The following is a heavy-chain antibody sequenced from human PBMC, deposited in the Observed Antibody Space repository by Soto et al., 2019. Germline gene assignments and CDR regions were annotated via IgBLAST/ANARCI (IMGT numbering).Heavy chain of an antibody. J-gene: IGHJ6*03. V-gene: IGHV3-7*01. Sequence: GGSLRLSCAASGFTFSSYWMSWVRQAPGKGLEWVANIKQDGSEKYYVDSVKGRFTISRDNAKNSLYLQMNSLRAEDTAVYYCARERYVDPQTGYYYYYMDVWGKGTTVTVSS. CDR2: IKQDGSEK. CDR1: GFTFSSYW. CDR3: ARERYVDPQTGYYYYYMDV. D-gene: IGHD5-12*01.